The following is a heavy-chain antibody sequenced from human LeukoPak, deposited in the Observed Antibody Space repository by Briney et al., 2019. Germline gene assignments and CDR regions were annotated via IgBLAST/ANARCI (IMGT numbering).Heavy chain of an antibody. Sequence: GGSLRLSCAASGFTVSSNEMSWVRQAPGKGLEWVSSISGGSTYYADSRKGRFTISRDNSKNTLHLQMNSLRAEDTAVYYWFKALTFGGVIVSDYWGQGTLVTVSS. D-gene: IGHD3-16*02. V-gene: IGHV3-38-3*01. CDR3: FKALTFGGVIVSDY. CDR2: ISGGST. J-gene: IGHJ4*02. CDR1: GFTVSSNE.